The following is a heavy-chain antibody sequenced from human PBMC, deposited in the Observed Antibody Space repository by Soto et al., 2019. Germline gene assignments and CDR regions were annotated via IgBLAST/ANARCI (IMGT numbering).Heavy chain of an antibody. D-gene: IGHD1-1*01. J-gene: IGHJ3*01. CDR3: ARSHVNWPYAFDV. CDR2: TYYRSNWYS. Sequence: QVQLLQSGPGLVKPSQTLSLTCTISGDSVSSNGAAWSWIRRTPSGGLEWLGRTYYRSNWYSDYALSVNSRISVRPDTSQNQFSLRLTSVTPKDTAVYFCARSHVNWPYAFDVWGQGTMVSVSS. V-gene: IGHV6-1*02. CDR1: GDSVSSNGAA.